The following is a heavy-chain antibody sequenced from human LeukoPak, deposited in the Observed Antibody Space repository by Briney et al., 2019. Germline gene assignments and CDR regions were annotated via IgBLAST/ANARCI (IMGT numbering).Heavy chain of an antibody. D-gene: IGHD3-10*01. CDR2: IYYSGST. CDR3: ARLWLGENWFDP. Sequence: ASETLSLTCTVSGGSISSYYWSWIRQPPGKGLEWIGYIYYSGSTNYNPSLKSRVTISVDTSKNQFSLKLSSVTAADTAVYYCARLWLGENWFDPWGQGTLVTVSS. V-gene: IGHV4-59*08. CDR1: GGSISSYY. J-gene: IGHJ5*02.